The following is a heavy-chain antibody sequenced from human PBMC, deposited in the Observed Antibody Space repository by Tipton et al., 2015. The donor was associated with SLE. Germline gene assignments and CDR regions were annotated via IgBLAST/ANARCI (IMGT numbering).Heavy chain of an antibody. J-gene: IGHJ1*01. D-gene: IGHD6-13*01. Sequence: SLRLSCATSGFTFNIYGMHWVRQAPGKGLEWVASIWYDGSNQNYGDSVKGRFIISRDNSKNTLYLQMNSLRAEDTAVYYCAKDWLAAAGLFQHWGQGTLVTVSS. V-gene: IGHV3-30*02. CDR2: IWYDGSNQ. CDR3: AKDWLAAAGLFQH. CDR1: GFTFNIYG.